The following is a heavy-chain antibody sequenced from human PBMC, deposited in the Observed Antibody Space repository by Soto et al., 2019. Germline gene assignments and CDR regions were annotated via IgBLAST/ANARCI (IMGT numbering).Heavy chain of an antibody. D-gene: IGHD1-20*01. Sequence: ASVKVSCKASGYTFTSYAMHWVRQAPGQRLEWMGWINAGNGNTKYSQKFQGRVTITRDTSASTAYMELSSLRSEGTAVYYCAVGDNWNRGNYYYYYMDVWGKGTTVTVSS. CDR1: GYTFTSYA. V-gene: IGHV1-3*01. CDR2: INAGNGNT. J-gene: IGHJ6*03. CDR3: AVGDNWNRGNYYYYYMDV.